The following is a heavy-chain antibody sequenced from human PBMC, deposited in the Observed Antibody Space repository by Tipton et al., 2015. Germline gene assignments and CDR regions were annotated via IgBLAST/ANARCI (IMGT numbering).Heavy chain of an antibody. Sequence: LRLSCTVSSDSINKYYWSWIRQPPGKELEWIGYIQYSGGTHYNPSLESRVSISVDTSKTQFSLKMSSVTASDTAVYYCARSHPYGGYVGYYFDYWGQGTLVTVSS. CDR2: IQYSGGT. D-gene: IGHD5-12*01. CDR1: SDSINKYY. CDR3: ARSHPYGGYVGYYFDY. V-gene: IGHV4-59*01. J-gene: IGHJ4*02.